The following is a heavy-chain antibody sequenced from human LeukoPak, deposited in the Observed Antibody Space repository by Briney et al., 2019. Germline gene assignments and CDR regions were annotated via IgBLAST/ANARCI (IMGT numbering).Heavy chain of an antibody. D-gene: IGHD5-18*01. J-gene: IGHJ4*02. CDR2: ISNDGSKK. CDR1: GFTFSSYG. CDR3: AKDRYSYAFEYSDS. V-gene: IGHV3-30*18. Sequence: GGPLRLSCAASGFTFSSYGMHWVRQVPGKGLDWVAVISNDGSKKYYADSVKGRFTISRDNSKNTLSLQVSSLRTEDTAVYYCAKDRYSYAFEYSDSWGQGTLVTVSS.